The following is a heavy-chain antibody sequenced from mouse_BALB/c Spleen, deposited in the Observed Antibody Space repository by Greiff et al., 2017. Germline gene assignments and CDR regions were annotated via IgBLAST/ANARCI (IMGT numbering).Heavy chain of an antibody. D-gene: IGHD3-1*01. CDR2: INPSTGYT. J-gene: IGHJ2*01. CDR1: GYTFTSYW. V-gene: IGHV1-7*01. CDR3: ARSGGRGNYFDY. Sequence: QVQLKQSGAELAKPGASVKMSCKASGYTFTSYWMHWVKQRPGQGLEWIGYINPSTGYTEYNQKFKDKATLTADKSSSTAYMQLSSLTSEDSAVYYCARSGGRGNYFDYWGQGTTLTVSS.